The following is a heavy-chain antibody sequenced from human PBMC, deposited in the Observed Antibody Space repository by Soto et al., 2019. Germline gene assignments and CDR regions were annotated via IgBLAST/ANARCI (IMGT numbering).Heavy chain of an antibody. CDR3: ARDLVHGGSGSPLGSGMDV. Sequence: SVKVSCKASGGTFSSYAISWVRQAPGQGLEWMGGIIPIFGTANYAQKFQGRVTITADESTSTAYMELSSLRSEDTAVYYCARDLVHGGSGSPLGSGMDVWGQGTTVTVSS. CDR2: IIPIFGTA. CDR1: GGTFSSYA. D-gene: IGHD3-10*01. J-gene: IGHJ6*02. V-gene: IGHV1-69*13.